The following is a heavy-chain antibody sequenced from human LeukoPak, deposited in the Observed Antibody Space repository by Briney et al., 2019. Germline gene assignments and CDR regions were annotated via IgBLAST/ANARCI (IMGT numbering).Heavy chain of an antibody. Sequence: PGGSLRLSCAASGFTFSSYGMHWVRQAPGKGLEWVAVISYDGSNEYYADSVKGRFTISRDNSKNTLYLQMNSLRAEDTAVYYCAKGGSGYYSTDYWGQGTLVTVSS. V-gene: IGHV3-30*18. CDR2: ISYDGSNE. CDR3: AKGGSGYYSTDY. J-gene: IGHJ4*02. CDR1: GFTFSSYG. D-gene: IGHD3-22*01.